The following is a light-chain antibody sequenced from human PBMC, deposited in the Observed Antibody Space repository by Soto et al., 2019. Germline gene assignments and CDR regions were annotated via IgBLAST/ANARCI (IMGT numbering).Light chain of an antibody. CDR3: QQYNNWPPWT. CDR2: VAS. CDR1: QSVSSN. V-gene: IGKV3-15*01. J-gene: IGKJ1*01. Sequence: EIEMTQSPGTLSLSAGERATLSCRARQSVSSNLGWDQRKPVHXXXXXXXVASXRATGIPARFSGSGSGTEFTLTISSLQSEDFAVYYCQQYNNWPPWTFGQGTKV.